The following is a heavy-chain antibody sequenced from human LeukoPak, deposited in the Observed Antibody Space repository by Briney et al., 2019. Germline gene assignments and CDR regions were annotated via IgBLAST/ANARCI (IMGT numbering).Heavy chain of an antibody. V-gene: IGHV4-31*03. Sequence: PSQTLSLTCTVSGGSISSGGYYWSWIRQHPGKGLEWIGYIYYSGTTYYNPSLKSRVTISVDTSKNQFSLKLSSVTAADTAVYYCARNVWQWSIDYWGQGTLVTVSS. D-gene: IGHD6-19*01. J-gene: IGHJ4*02. CDR3: ARNVWQWSIDY. CDR1: GGSISSGGYY. CDR2: IYYSGTT.